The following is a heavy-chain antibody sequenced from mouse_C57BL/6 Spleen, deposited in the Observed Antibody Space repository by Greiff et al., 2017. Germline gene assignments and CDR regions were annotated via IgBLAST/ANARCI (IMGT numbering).Heavy chain of an antibody. CDR2: IYPGRGST. J-gene: IGHJ3*01. V-gene: IGHV1-55*01. Sequence: QVQLQQPGAELVKPGASVKMSCKASGYTFTSYWITWVKQRPGKGLEWIGDIYPGRGSTKYNEKFKSKATLTVDTSSIPAYMQLSSLTSEDSAVYYCARSHYYGISRFAYWGQGTLVTVSA. CDR3: ARSHYYGISRFAY. CDR1: GYTFTSYW. D-gene: IGHD1-1*01.